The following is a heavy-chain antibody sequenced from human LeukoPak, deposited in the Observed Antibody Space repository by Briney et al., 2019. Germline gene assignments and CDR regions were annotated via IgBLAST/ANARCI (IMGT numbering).Heavy chain of an antibody. CDR3: VRDRAYSFDY. CDR1: GFTFSGYA. CDR2: ISSSSNII. Sequence: PGGSLRLSCEASGFTFSGYAMNWVRQAPGKGLEWVSHIYISSSSNIISYADSVKGRFTISRDNAQNSLYLQMNGLRDEDTAVYYCVRDRAYSFDYWGQGILVTVSS. V-gene: IGHV3-48*02. D-gene: IGHD2-21*01. J-gene: IGHJ4*02.